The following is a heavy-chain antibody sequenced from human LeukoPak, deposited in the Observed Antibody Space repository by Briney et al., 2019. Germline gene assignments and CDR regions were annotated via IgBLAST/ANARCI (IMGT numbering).Heavy chain of an antibody. J-gene: IGHJ4*02. CDR2: IYNSGTT. CDR3: VRGGLVDFWSGYPLGY. Sequence: SETLSLTCTVSGGSISSYYWSWIRQPPGKGLEWIGYIYNSGTTYYSPSLESRVTISVDTSKNQFSLKLSSVTAADTAVYYCVRGGLVDFWSGYPLGYWGQGNLVTVSS. V-gene: IGHV4-4*09. CDR1: GGSISSYY. D-gene: IGHD3-3*01.